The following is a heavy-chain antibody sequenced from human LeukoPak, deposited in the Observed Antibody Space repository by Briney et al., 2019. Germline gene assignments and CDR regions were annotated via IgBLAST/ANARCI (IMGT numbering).Heavy chain of an antibody. CDR2: IWYDGSNK. D-gene: IGHD2-21*01. V-gene: IGHV3-33*01. CDR3: ARDRAGVYYYYGMDV. J-gene: IGHJ6*02. Sequence: PGRSLRLSCAASGITFSSYGMHWVRQAPGKGLEWVAVIWYDGSNKYYADSVKGRFTISRDNSKNTLYLQMNSLRAEDTAVYYCARDRAGVYYYYGMDVWGQGTTVTVSS. CDR1: GITFSSYG.